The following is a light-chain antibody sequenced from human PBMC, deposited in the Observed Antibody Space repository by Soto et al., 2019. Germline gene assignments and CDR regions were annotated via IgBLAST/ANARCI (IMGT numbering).Light chain of an antibody. CDR1: SSDVGGYNY. CDR2: DVN. CDR3: TSYSTSSTRVL. Sequence: QSVLTQPASVSGSPGQSITISCTGTSSDVGGYNYVSWYQQHPGKAPKLIIYDVNNRPSGVSNRVSGSKSGNTASLTISGLQAEDEADYYCTSYSTSSTRVLFGTGTKLTVL. V-gene: IGLV2-14*01. J-gene: IGLJ2*01.